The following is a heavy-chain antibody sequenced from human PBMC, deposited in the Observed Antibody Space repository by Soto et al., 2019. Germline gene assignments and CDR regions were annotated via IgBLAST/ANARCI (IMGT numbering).Heavy chain of an antibody. V-gene: IGHV3-49*03. CDR3: TRDGGVYYYYYMDV. J-gene: IGHJ6*03. CDR2: IRSKAYGGTT. D-gene: IGHD2-15*01. CDR1: GFTFGDYA. Sequence: GGSLRLSCTASGFTFGDYAMSWFRQAPGKGLEWVGFIRSKAYGGTTEYAASVKGRFTISRDDSKSIAYLQMNSLKTEDTAVYYCTRDGGVYYYYYMDVWGKGTTVTVYS.